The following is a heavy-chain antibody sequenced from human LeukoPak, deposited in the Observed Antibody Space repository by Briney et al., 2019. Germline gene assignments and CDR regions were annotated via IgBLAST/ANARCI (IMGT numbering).Heavy chain of an antibody. D-gene: IGHD3-9*01. CDR3: ARDPHYDILTGSFSY. CDR1: GYTFTGYY. J-gene: IGHJ4*02. V-gene: IGHV1-2*02. CDR2: INPNSGGT. Sequence: GASVKASCKASGYTFTGYYMHWVRQAPGQGLEWMGWINPNSGGTNYAQKFQGRVTMTRDTSISTAYMELSRLRSDDTAVYYCARDPHYDILTGSFSYWGQGTLVTVSS.